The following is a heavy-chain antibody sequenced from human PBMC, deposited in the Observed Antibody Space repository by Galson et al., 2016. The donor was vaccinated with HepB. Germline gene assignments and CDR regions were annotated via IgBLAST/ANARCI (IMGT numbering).Heavy chain of an antibody. J-gene: IGHJ4*02. CDR2: ISYDRSHE. D-gene: IGHD3-16*01. Sequence: SLRLSCAASGFTFSSYGMHWVRQAPGKGLEWVAFISYDRSHEHYGDSVKGRFTVSRDNPKNTLYLEMNRLRIEDTALYYCAKDWGSTLDHWGQGTLVTVSS. V-gene: IGHV3-30*18. CDR1: GFTFSSYG. CDR3: AKDWGSTLDH.